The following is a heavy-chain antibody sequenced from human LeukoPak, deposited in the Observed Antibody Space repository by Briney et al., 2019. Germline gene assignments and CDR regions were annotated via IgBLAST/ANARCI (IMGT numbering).Heavy chain of an antibody. CDR3: ARGGGYSSSWYFIYYYYYYMDV. D-gene: IGHD6-13*01. V-gene: IGHV3-74*01. J-gene: IGHJ6*03. CDR2: IDGDESAT. CDR1: GFTFSSYW. Sequence: GGSLRLSCAASGFTFSSYWMSWVRQAPGKGLIWVSRIDGDESATYYGDSVKGRFTISRDNAKNTLYLQMNSLRAEDTAVYYCARGGGYSSSWYFIYYYYYYMDVWGKGTTVTISS.